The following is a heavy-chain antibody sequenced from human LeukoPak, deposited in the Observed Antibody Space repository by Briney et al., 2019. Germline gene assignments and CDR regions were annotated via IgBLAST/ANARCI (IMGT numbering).Heavy chain of an antibody. CDR2: INPDGSIT. V-gene: IGHV3-74*01. Sequence: PGGSLRLSCAASGFILSGYWIHWVRQAPGKGLVWVARINPDGSITSYADSVKGRFTISRDNAKNTLYLQMSSLRADDTAVYYCATDFHGAHDCWGQGTLVTVSS. J-gene: IGHJ4*02. D-gene: IGHD3-3*01. CDR1: GFILSGYW. CDR3: ATDFHGAHDC.